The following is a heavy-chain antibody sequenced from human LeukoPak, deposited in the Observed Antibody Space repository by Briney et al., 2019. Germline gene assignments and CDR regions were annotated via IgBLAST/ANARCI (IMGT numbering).Heavy chain of an antibody. D-gene: IGHD2-21*02. V-gene: IGHV3-7*03. CDR2: IKQDGSEK. Sequence: GGSLRLSCAASGFTFSSYWMSWVRQAPGKGLEWVANIKQDGSEKYYVDSVKGRFTISRDNAKNSLYLQMNSLRAEDTAVHYCARVTAMGRYAFDIWGQGTMVTVSS. CDR1: GFTFSSYW. CDR3: ARVTAMGRYAFDI. J-gene: IGHJ3*02.